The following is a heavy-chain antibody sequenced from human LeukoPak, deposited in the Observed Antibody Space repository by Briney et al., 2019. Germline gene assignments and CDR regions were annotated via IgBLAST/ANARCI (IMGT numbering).Heavy chain of an antibody. J-gene: IGHJ5*02. Sequence: SETLSLTCTVSGGSISSGSYYWSWIRQPAGKGLEWIGRIYTSGSTNYNPSLKSRVTISVDTSKNQFSLKLSSVTAADTAVYYCARDVVGPWGQGTLVTVSS. CDR2: IYTSGST. CDR1: GGSISSGSYY. CDR3: ARDVVGP. D-gene: IGHD2-21*01. V-gene: IGHV4-61*02.